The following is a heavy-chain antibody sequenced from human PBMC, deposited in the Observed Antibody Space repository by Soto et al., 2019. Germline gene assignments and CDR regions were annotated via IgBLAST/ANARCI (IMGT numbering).Heavy chain of an antibody. CDR1: GLTVSRCG. CDR3: VQAIRFLGIWYFDR. J-gene: IGHJ2*01. Sequence: EQLAESGGGVVQSGRSLRLSCEASGLTVSRCGMHWFRQAPGKGLGWVAVISCDGSDTSFADSVKGRFTISRDNSTNTVYLQMNSLGVEDTAVYYCVQAIRFLGIWYFDRWGRGSLVSVSS. CDR2: ISCDGSDT. D-gene: IGHD3-16*01. V-gene: IGHV3-30*18.